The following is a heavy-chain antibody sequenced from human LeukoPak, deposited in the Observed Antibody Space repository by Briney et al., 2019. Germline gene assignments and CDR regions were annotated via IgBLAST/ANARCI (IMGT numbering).Heavy chain of an antibody. CDR1: GGSISSSSYS. Sequence: PSETLSLTCTVSGGSISSSSYSWGWIRQPPGKELESIGSIYYSGSTYYNPSLKSRVIISIDTSKSQFSLKVSSVTAADTAVYYCARVSPVTSFDYWGQGTLVTVSS. V-gene: IGHV4-39*07. J-gene: IGHJ4*02. CDR2: IYYSGST. CDR3: ARVSPVTSFDY. D-gene: IGHD5-18*01.